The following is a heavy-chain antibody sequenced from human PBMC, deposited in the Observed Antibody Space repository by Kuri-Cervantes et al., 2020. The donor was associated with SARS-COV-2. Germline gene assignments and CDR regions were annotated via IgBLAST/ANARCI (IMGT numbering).Heavy chain of an antibody. J-gene: IGHJ2*01. CDR3: ARGNGAVATSGYWYFDL. D-gene: IGHD6-19*01. CDR2: IYYSGST. CDR1: GGSISSGDYY. V-gene: IGHV4-30-4*08. Sequence: SCTVSGGSISSGDYYWSWIRQPPGKGLEWIGYIYYSGSTYYNPSLKSRVTISVDTSKNQFSLKLSSVTAADTAMYFCARGNGAVATSGYWYFDLWGRGTLVTVSS.